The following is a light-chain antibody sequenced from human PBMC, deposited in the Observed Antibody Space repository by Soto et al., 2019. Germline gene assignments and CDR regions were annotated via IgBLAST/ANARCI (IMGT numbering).Light chain of an antibody. CDR2: AAS. CDR3: QQSYSTPPVT. J-gene: IGKJ5*01. Sequence: DIQMTQTTSSLSASVGDRVTITCRASQSISSYLNWYQQKPGKAPKLLIYAASSLQSGVPSRFSGSGSGTDFTLTISSLHPEDFATYYCQQSYSTPPVTFGQGTRLEIK. CDR1: QSISSY. V-gene: IGKV1-39*01.